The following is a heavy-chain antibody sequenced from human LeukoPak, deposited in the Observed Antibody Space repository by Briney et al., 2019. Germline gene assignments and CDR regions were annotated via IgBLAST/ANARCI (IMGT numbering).Heavy chain of an antibody. Sequence: ASVKVSCKASGYTFTIYDINWVRQVPGQGLEWMGCVNPNSGNAGYAQMFQGRVTMTRDTSINTAYVELSSLRSEDTAVYYCAISRVVGAARFAFDIWGQGTMITVSS. D-gene: IGHD2-15*01. V-gene: IGHV1-8*01. J-gene: IGHJ3*02. CDR3: AISRVVGAARFAFDI. CDR1: GYTFTIYD. CDR2: VNPNSGNA.